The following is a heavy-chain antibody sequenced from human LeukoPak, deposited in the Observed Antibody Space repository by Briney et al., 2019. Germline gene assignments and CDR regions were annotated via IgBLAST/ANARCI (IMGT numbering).Heavy chain of an antibody. J-gene: IGHJ3*02. Sequence: KPGGSLRLSCAASGFTFSDYYMSWIRQAPGKGLEWVSYISSSGSTIYYADSVKGRFTISRDNAKNSLYLQMNSLRAEDTAVYYCARDARYCSGGSCYNDAFDIWGQGTMVTVSS. CDR1: GFTFSDYY. CDR3: ARDARYCSGGSCYNDAFDI. V-gene: IGHV3-11*01. D-gene: IGHD2-15*01. CDR2: ISSSGSTI.